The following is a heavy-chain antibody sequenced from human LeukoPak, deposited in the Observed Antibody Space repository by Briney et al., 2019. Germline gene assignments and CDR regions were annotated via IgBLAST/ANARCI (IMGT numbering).Heavy chain of an antibody. CDR3: ASNYDFWSGSYYYYYGMDV. CDR2: ISGSGGST. J-gene: IGHJ6*02. D-gene: IGHD3-3*01. Sequence: GGSLRLSCAASGFTFSSYAMSWVRQAPGKGLEWVSAISGSGGSTCYADSVKGRFTISRDNSKNTLYLQMNSLRAEDTAVYYCASNYDFWSGSYYYYYGMDVWGQGTTVTVSS. V-gene: IGHV3-23*01. CDR1: GFTFSSYA.